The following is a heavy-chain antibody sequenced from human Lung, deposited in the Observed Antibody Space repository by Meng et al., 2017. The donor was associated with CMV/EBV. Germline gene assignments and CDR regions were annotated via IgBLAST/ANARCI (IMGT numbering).Heavy chain of an antibody. D-gene: IGHD3-10*01. CDR2: INPNSGGT. Sequence: ASVKVSCKASGYTFTGYYMHWVRQAPGQGLEWMGWINPNSGGTNYAQKFQGRVTMTRDTSISTAYMELSRLRSDDTAVYYCAGALLFITMVRGAIGYWGQGTLVTVSS. CDR1: GYTFTGYY. V-gene: IGHV1-2*02. J-gene: IGHJ4*02. CDR3: AGALLFITMVRGAIGY.